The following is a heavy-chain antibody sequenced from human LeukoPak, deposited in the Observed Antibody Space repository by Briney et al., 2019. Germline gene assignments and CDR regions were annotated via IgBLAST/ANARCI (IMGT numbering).Heavy chain of an antibody. J-gene: IGHJ4*02. CDR1: GFTFSSYW. V-gene: IGHV3-74*01. Sequence: VGSLRLSCAASGFTFSSYWMHWVRQAPGKGLVWVSRINSDGSSTSYADSVKGRFTISRDNAKNTLYLQMNSLRAEDTAVYYCASLYYYDSSGYLPFDYWGQGTLVTVSS. CDR3: ASLYYYDSSGYLPFDY. CDR2: INSDGSST. D-gene: IGHD3-22*01.